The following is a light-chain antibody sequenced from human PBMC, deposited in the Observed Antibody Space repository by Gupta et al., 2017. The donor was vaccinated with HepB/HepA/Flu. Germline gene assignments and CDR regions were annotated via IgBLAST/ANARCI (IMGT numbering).Light chain of an antibody. J-gene: IGKJ1*01. CDR2: AAS. Sequence: DIQMTQSPSSLSASVGDRVTITCRASQRISSYLHWYQQKPGKAPKLLIYAASRVQSGVPSRFSGSGSGTDFTLTISRLQPEDFATYYCQQRDSSLWTFGQGTKVEIK. CDR3: QQRDSSLWT. CDR1: QRISSY. V-gene: IGKV1-39*01.